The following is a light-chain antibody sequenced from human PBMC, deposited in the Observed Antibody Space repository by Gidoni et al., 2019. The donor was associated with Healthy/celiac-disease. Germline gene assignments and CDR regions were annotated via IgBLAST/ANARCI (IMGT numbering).Light chain of an antibody. CDR1: QSISSY. CDR2: AAA. J-gene: IGKJ1*01. CDR3: QQSYSTPWT. V-gene: IGKV1-39*01. Sequence: IQLPQSPSSLSPSVGDRVTITCRASQSISSYLKWYQQKTGKAPQLLIYAAASLQSWVPSRCSGSGGGTDFTLTISSLQPEDYATYYCQQSYSTPWTFGQGTKVEIK.